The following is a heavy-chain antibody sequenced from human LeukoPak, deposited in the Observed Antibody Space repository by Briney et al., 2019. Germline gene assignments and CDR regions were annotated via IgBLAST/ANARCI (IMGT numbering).Heavy chain of an antibody. CDR1: GFTFSSYA. CDR2: VSGSGGKT. Sequence: GGSLRLSCAASGFTFSSYAITWVRQAPGKGLEWVSAVSGSGGKTSYADSVKGRFTISRDNSKNTLYLQMNSLRAEDTAVYYCAKDRSSGWYTTLDYWGQGVLVTVSS. D-gene: IGHD6-19*01. V-gene: IGHV3-23*01. J-gene: IGHJ4*02. CDR3: AKDRSSGWYTTLDY.